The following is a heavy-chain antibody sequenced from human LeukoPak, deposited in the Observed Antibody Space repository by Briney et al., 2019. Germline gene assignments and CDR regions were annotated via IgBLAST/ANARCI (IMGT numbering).Heavy chain of an antibody. V-gene: IGHV1-18*04. CDR3: ARASASPTNSNSYYFETTKKNAFDF. Sequence: ASVKVSCKASGYTFTGYYMHWVRQAPGQGLEWMGWISAYSGDKNYAQNLQGRVTMTTDTSASTAYMELRSLSSDDTAVYYCARASASPTNSNSYYFETTKKNAFDFWGQGTMVTVSS. J-gene: IGHJ3*01. CDR2: ISAYSGDK. D-gene: IGHD3-22*01. CDR1: GYTFTGYY.